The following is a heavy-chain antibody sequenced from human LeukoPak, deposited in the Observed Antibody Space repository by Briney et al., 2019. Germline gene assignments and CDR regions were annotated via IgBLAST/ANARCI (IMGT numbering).Heavy chain of an antibody. CDR1: GFTFSSYS. D-gene: IGHD6-19*01. CDR2: ISGTSSTI. Sequence: PGGSLRLSCAASGFTFSSYSMNWVRQAPGKGLEWVSYISGTSSTISYADSVKGRFTISRDNAKNSLYLQMNSLRDEDTAVYYCARDRGGSSSSGWRTFDYWGQGTLVTLSS. CDR3: ARDRGGSSSSGWRTFDY. V-gene: IGHV3-48*02. J-gene: IGHJ4*02.